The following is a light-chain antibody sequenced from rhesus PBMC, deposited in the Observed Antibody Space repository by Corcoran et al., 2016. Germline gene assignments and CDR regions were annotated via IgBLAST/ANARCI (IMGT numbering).Light chain of an antibody. V-gene: IGKV1-32*01. Sequence: DIQMTQSPSSLSGSVGDRVTITCRASQGINSNLNWYQQKPGKAPKLLIYFANRLAFGVPSRFSGSGSGTEFTLMISSLQPEDFATYYCQQYNSLPFTFGPGTKLDIK. CDR3: QQYNSLPFT. J-gene: IGKJ3*01. CDR2: FAN. CDR1: QGINSN.